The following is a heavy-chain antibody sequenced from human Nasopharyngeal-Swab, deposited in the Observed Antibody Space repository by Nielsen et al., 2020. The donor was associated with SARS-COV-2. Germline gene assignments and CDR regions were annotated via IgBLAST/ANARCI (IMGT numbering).Heavy chain of an antibody. CDR1: GYSFCNYW. Sequence: GESLTISCKGSGYSFCNYWIGWVRQMPGKGLEWMGIMYPRDSATRYIPSFQGQVTISADKSISTAYLQWSSLKASDTAMYYFATAYNGNYYWDYWGQGTLVTVSS. D-gene: IGHD1-7*01. CDR3: ATAYNGNYYWDY. CDR2: MYPRDSAT. V-gene: IGHV5-51*01. J-gene: IGHJ4*02.